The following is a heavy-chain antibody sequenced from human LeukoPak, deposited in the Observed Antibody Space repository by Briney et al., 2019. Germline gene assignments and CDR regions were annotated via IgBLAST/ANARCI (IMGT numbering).Heavy chain of an antibody. CDR1: GGSINNYY. V-gene: IGHV4-59*01. CDR2: VYYNGST. CDR3: ARDSRYASGRAFDN. Sequence: SETLSLTCTVSGGSINNYYWSWIRQPPGKAVEWIGHVYYNGSTNYNPSLKSRVTISVDSSKTQFSLNLRSATAADTAVYFCARDSRYASGRAFDNWGQGTLVTVSP. D-gene: IGHD6-19*01. J-gene: IGHJ4*02.